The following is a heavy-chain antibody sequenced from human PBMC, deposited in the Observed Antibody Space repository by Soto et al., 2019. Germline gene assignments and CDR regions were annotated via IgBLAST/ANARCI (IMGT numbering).Heavy chain of an antibody. CDR1: GGTFSSYT. Sequence: ASVKVSCKASGGTFSSYTISWVRQAPGQGLEWMGRIIPILGIANYAQKFQGRVTITADKSTSTAYMELSSLRSEDTAVYYCAKCSGSYYRPFPYYMDVWGKGTTVTVSS. J-gene: IGHJ6*03. CDR3: AKCSGSYYRPFPYYMDV. V-gene: IGHV1-69*02. CDR2: IIPILGIA. D-gene: IGHD3-10*02.